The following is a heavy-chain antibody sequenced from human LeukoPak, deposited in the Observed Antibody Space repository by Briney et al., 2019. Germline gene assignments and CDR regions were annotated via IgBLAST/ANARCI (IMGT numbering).Heavy chain of an antibody. D-gene: IGHD3-10*01. CDR1: GGSISSYY. Sequence: SETLSLTCTVSGGSISSYYWSWIRRPPGKGLEWIGYIYYSGSTNYNPSLKSRVTISVDTSKNQFSLKLSSVTAADTAVYYCARAGFERDAFDIWGQGSMVTVSS. CDR3: ARAGFERDAFDI. J-gene: IGHJ3*02. CDR2: IYYSGST. V-gene: IGHV4-59*01.